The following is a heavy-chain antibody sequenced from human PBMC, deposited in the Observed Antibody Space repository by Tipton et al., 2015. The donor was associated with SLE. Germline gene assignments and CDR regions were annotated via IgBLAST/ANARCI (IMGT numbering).Heavy chain of an antibody. Sequence: TLSLTCFVSGDSITSDIYYWGWIRQPPGKGLEWIGSVYDSGTTHYNPSLKSRVTMSVDTSKTQFSLKLGSLTAADTAVYYCARVVTVGAAHYYDIDVWGQGTRVTVS. CDR3: ARVVTVGAAHYYDIDV. D-gene: IGHD2-21*02. CDR2: VYDSGTT. J-gene: IGHJ6*02. V-gene: IGHV4-39*07. CDR1: GDSITSDIYY.